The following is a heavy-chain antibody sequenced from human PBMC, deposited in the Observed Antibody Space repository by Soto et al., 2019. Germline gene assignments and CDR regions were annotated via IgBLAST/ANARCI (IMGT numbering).Heavy chain of an antibody. CDR2: VFYSGST. D-gene: IGHD3-16*02. V-gene: IGHV4-59*01. CDR1: GGSMSSFY. Sequence: SETLSLTCTVSGGSMSSFYWSWIRQPPGKGLEWIGNVFYSGSTIYNPSLKSRVTISVDTSKSQFSLKLSSVTAADTAVYYCAKEICYPKGCNGGWLAPGGRGPLVTVSS. CDR3: AKEICYPKGCNGGWLAP. J-gene: IGHJ5*02.